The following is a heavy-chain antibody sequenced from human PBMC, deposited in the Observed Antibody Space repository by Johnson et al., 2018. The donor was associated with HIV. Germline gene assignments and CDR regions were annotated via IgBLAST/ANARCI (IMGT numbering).Heavy chain of an antibody. V-gene: IGHV3-30*04. Sequence: QVQLVESGGGVVQPGRSLRLSCAASGFTFSGYAMHWVRQAPGMGLGWVALISYDGSNKYYADSVKGRFIISRDTSKHTLYLQMNSLRAEDTAVYYCARDGPYYDSSGYYYGTVFYAFDIWGQGTMVTVSS. CDR3: ARDGPYYDSSGYYYGTVFYAFDI. J-gene: IGHJ3*02. D-gene: IGHD3-22*01. CDR2: ISYDGSNK. CDR1: GFTFSGYA.